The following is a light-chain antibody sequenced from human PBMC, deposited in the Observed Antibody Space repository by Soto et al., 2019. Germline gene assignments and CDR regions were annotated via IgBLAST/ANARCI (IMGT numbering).Light chain of an antibody. Sequence: EIVLTQSPATLSLSPGERATLSCRASQSVSSYLAWYQQKPGQAPRLLIYDASNRATGIPARFSGSGSGTDLPLTISILEPEDFAVYYCQQRSNWPLTFGGGTKVEIK. V-gene: IGKV3-11*01. J-gene: IGKJ4*01. CDR2: DAS. CDR1: QSVSSY. CDR3: QQRSNWPLT.